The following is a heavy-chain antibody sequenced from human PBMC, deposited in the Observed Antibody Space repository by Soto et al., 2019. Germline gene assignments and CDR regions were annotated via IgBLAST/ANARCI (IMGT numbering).Heavy chain of an antibody. D-gene: IGHD3-10*01. CDR2: INHSGST. Sequence: SETLSLTCAVYGGSFSGYYWSWIRQPPGKGLEWIGEINHSGSTNYIPSLKSRVTISVDTSKNQFSLKLSSVTAADTAVYYCARVYQYYYGSGSYPGWFDPWGQGTLVTVSS. J-gene: IGHJ5*02. CDR3: ARVYQYYYGSGSYPGWFDP. CDR1: GGSFSGYY. V-gene: IGHV4-34*01.